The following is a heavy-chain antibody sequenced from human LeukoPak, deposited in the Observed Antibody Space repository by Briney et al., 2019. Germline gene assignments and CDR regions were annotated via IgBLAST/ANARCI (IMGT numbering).Heavy chain of an antibody. CDR2: ISAYTGKT. V-gene: IGHV1-18*01. J-gene: IGHJ4*02. CDR1: GYTFTTYE. Sequence: ASVKVSCKASGYTFTTYEISWVRRAPGQGLEWLGGISAYTGKTNYAQNFQGRVTLTTDTSTTTAYMELRSLNSDDTAVYYCARGRSKNYSLTWGSNYWGQGTLVTVSS. CDR3: ARGRSKNYSLTWGSNY. D-gene: IGHD2-15*01.